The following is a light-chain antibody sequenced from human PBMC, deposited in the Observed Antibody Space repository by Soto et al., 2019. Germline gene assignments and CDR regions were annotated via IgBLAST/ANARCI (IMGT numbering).Light chain of an antibody. CDR2: WAS. Sequence: DIVSTQSPYSLALALEETAIVSCECSQSVFYSSNNKNYLDWYQQKPGQPPKLLIYWASNRESGVPDRFSGSGSGTDFTLAISSLQPEDFAAYYCHQYGSSPATFGGGTKGDIK. CDR1: QSVFYSSNNKNY. J-gene: IGKJ4*02. V-gene: IGKV4-1*01. CDR3: HQYGSSPAT.